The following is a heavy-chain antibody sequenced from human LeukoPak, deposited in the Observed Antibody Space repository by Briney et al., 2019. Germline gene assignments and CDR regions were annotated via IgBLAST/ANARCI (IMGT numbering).Heavy chain of an antibody. V-gene: IGHV3-66*01. Sequence: GGSLRLSCAASGFTVSSNYMSWVRQAPGKGLEWVSVIYSGGSTYYADSVKGRSTISRDNSKNTLYLQMNSLRAEDTAVYYCARGQPFPEHDSSGYYASDYWGQGTLVTVSS. CDR2: IYSGGST. CDR1: GFTVSSNY. D-gene: IGHD3-22*01. J-gene: IGHJ4*02. CDR3: ARGQPFPEHDSSGYYASDY.